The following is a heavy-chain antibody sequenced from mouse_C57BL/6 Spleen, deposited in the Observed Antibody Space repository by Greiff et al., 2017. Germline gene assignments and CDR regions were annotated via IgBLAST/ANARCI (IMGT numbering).Heavy chain of an antibody. CDR1: GYTFTSYW. V-gene: IGHV1-53*01. D-gene: IGHD1-1*01. CDR2: INPSNGGT. CDR3: ARMDYYGSIHYFDY. Sequence: QVQLQQPGTELVKPGASVKLSCKASGYTFTSYWMHWVKQRPGQGLEWIGNINPSNGGTNYNEQFKSKATLTVDKSSSTAYMQLSSLTSEDSAVYYCARMDYYGSIHYFDYWGQGTTLTVSS. J-gene: IGHJ2*01.